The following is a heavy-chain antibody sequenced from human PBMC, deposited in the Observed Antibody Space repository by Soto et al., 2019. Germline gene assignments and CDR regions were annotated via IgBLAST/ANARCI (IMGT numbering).Heavy chain of an antibody. CDR1: GGTFSSYA. CDR3: ARELELIYYYYGMDV. Sequence: SVKVSCKASGGTFSSYAISLVRQAPGQGLEWMGGIIPIFGTANYAQKFQGRVTITADESTSTAYMELSSLRSEDTAVYYCARELELIYYYYGMDVWGQGTTVTVSS. J-gene: IGHJ6*02. D-gene: IGHD1-7*01. CDR2: IIPIFGTA. V-gene: IGHV1-69*13.